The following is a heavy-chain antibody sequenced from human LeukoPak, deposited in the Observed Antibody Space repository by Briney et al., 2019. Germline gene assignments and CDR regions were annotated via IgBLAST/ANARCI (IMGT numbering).Heavy chain of an antibody. D-gene: IGHD3-22*01. V-gene: IGHV4-34*01. Sequence: PSETLSLTCAVYGGSFSGYYWSWIRQPPGKGLEWIGEINHSGSTNYNPSLKSRVTISVDTSKNQFSLKLGSVTAADTAVYYCARGSGRKYYDSSGYYGYWGQGTLVTVSS. J-gene: IGHJ4*02. CDR2: INHSGST. CDR1: GGSFSGYY. CDR3: ARGSGRKYYDSSGYYGY.